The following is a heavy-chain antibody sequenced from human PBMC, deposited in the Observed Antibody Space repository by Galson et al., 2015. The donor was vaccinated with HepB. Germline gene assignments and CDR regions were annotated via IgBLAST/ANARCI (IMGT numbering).Heavy chain of an antibody. Sequence: SLRLSCAASGFSFSSYAMYWVRQAPGKGLEWVAIISYDGSNRYYPDSVKGRFTISRDNSKKTLYLQMNSLKASDTAMYYCARLYLRRRLPDYWGQGTLVTVSS. CDR2: ISYDGSNR. CDR3: ARLYLRRRLPDY. D-gene: IGHD4-11*01. V-gene: IGHV3-30-3*01. CDR1: GFSFSSYA. J-gene: IGHJ4*02.